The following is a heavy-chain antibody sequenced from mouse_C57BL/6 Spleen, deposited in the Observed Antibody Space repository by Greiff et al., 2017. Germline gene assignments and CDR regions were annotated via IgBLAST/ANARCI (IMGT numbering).Heavy chain of an antibody. V-gene: IGHV7-3*01. Sequence: EVKVVESGGGLVQPGGSLSLSCAASGFTFTDYYMSWVRQPPGKALEWLGFIRNKANGYTSEYSASVKGPFTISRDNSPSILYLQIIALRAEDSATYYCARSLYSYDGYAMGGWGQGTSVTAAS. CDR2: IRNKANGYTS. D-gene: IGHD2-12*01. CDR3: ARSLYSYDGYAMGG. J-gene: IGHJ4*01. CDR1: GFTFTDYY.